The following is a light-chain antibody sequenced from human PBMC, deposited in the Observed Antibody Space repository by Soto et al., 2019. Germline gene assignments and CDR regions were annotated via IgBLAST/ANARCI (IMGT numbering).Light chain of an antibody. CDR1: QTISRS. V-gene: IGKV1-39*01. CDR3: QQSFSIPFT. J-gene: IGKJ3*01. Sequence: DIQITQSPASLSASLGDKVTIACRTSQTISRSLNWYHHRPGKAPRLLVYAATTLQSGVPSRFSGSGSGTDFNLTISSLQPEDFATYYCQQSFSIPFTFGPGTKVDIK. CDR2: AAT.